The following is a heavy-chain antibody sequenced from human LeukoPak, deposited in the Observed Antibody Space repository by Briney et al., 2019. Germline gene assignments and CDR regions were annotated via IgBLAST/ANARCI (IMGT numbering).Heavy chain of an antibody. CDR2: ISSSSSYI. D-gene: IGHD5-18*01. J-gene: IGHJ5*02. CDR3: AKTVYSYGPNWFDP. CDR1: GFTFSSYS. Sequence: GGSLRLSCAASGFTFSSYSMNWVRQAPGKGLEWVSSISSSSSYIYYADSVKGRFTISRDNAKNSLYLQMNSLRAEDTAVYYCAKTVYSYGPNWFDPWGQGTLVTVSS. V-gene: IGHV3-21*04.